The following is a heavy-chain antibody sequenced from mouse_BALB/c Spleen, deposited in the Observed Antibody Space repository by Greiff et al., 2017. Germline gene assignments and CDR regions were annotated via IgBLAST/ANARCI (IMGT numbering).Heavy chain of an antibody. CDR2: IRNKANGYTT. J-gene: IGHJ2*01. CDR1: GFTFTDYY. Sequence: DVMLVESGGGLVQPGGSLRLSCATSGFTFTDYYMSWVRQPPGKALEWLGFIRNKANGYTTEYSASVKGRFTISRDNSQSILYLQMNTLRAEDSATYYCAREDDYYFDYWGQGTTLTVSS. CDR3: AREDDYYFDY. D-gene: IGHD2-4*01. V-gene: IGHV7-3*02.